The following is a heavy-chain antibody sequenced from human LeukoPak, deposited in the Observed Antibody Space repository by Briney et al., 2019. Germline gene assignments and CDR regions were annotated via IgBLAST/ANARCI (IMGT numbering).Heavy chain of an antibody. J-gene: IGHJ4*02. CDR2: ISGSGGST. CDR1: GFTFSSYA. CDR3: ANDPDYYGSGNEPDFDY. Sequence: PGGSLRLSCAASGFTFSSYAMSWVRQAPGKGLEWVSAISGSGGSTYYADSVKGRFTISRDNSKNTLYLQMNSLRAEDTAVYYCANDPDYYGSGNEPDFDYWGQGTLVTVSS. V-gene: IGHV3-23*01. D-gene: IGHD3-10*01.